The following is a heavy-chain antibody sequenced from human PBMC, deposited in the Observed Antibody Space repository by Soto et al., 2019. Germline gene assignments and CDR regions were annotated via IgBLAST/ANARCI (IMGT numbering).Heavy chain of an antibody. D-gene: IGHD3-9*01. V-gene: IGHV4-59*01. J-gene: IGHJ5*02. CDR3: AGDRGLRYFAKRRVWFDP. Sequence: WTWIRQSPGKGLEWIGNFFNRGSTFYNPSLEGRVTISVDTSKNQFSLKLRSVTAADTAIYYCAGDRGLRYFAKRRVWFDPWGQGILVTVSS. CDR2: FFNRGST.